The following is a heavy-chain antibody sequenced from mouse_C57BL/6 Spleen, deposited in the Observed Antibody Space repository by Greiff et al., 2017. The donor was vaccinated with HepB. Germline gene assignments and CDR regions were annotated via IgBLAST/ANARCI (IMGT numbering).Heavy chain of an antibody. CDR1: GFSLTSYG. CDR2: IWGVGST. V-gene: IGHV2-6*01. D-gene: IGHD2-4*01. Sequence: QVQLQQSGPGLVAPSQSLSITCTVSGFSLTSYGVDWVRQSPGKGLEWLGVIWGVGSTNYNSALKSRLSISKDNSKSQVFLKMNSLQTDDTAMYYCASDRGDYGFAYWGQGTLVTVSA. J-gene: IGHJ3*01. CDR3: ASDRGDYGFAY.